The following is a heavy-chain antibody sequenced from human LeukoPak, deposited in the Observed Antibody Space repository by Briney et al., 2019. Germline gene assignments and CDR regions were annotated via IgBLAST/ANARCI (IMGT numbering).Heavy chain of an antibody. J-gene: IGHJ1*01. CDR2: IYDSEST. CDR3: ARPSDYADFQN. Sequence: PSGTLSLTRAVSGGSISSSNWWSWVRQPPGKGLEWIGEIYDSESTNYNPSLKSRVTISVDTSKNQFSLKLSSVTAADTAVYYCARPSDYADFQNWGQGTLVTVSS. CDR1: GGSISSSNW. V-gene: IGHV4-4*02. D-gene: IGHD4-17*01.